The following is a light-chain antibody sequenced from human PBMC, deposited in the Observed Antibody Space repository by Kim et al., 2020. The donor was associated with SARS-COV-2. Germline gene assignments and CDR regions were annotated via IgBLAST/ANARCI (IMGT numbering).Light chain of an antibody. CDR2: FAS. J-gene: IGKJ4*01. CDR1: QDINSA. Sequence: ASGGDRITLTCRASQDINSALAWYHQKPGKAPKLLLYFASTLESGVPSRFSGSGSGTDFTLTISSLQPEDFATYYCQQFHTYPLTFGGGTKVDIK. V-gene: IGKV1-13*02. CDR3: QQFHTYPLT.